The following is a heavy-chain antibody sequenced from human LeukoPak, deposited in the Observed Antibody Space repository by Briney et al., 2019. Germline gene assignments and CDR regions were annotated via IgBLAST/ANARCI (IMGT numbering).Heavy chain of an antibody. D-gene: IGHD3-22*01. CDR2: ISGSGGST. J-gene: IGHJ4*02. Sequence: GGSLRLSCAASGFTFSSYGMSWVRQAPGKGLEWVSAISGSGGSTYYADSVKGRFTISRDNSKNTLYLQMNSLRAEDTAVYYCARTLYYYDSSGYHYWGQGTLVTVSS. CDR1: GFTFSSYG. CDR3: ARTLYYYDSSGYHY. V-gene: IGHV3-23*01.